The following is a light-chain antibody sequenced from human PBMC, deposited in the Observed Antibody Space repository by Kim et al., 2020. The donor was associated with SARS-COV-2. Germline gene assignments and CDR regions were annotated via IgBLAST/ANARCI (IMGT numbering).Light chain of an antibody. CDR3: MLGVDLPRT. CDR2: EVS. V-gene: IGKV2-29*02. J-gene: IGKJ1*01. Sequence: PASISCKSTQSLLHSDGKTYLYWYLQKPGQSPQLLIYEVSSRFSGVPDRFSGSGSRTDFTLKISRVESEDVGIYYCMLGVDLPRTFGQGTKVVIK. CDR1: QSLLHSDGKTY.